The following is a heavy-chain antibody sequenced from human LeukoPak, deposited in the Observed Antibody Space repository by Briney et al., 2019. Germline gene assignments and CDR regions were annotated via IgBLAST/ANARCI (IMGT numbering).Heavy chain of an antibody. J-gene: IGHJ4*02. CDR2: ISSSSSYI. CDR1: GFTFSSYS. Sequence: GSLRLSCAASGFTFSSYSMNWVRQAPGKGLEWVSSISSSSSYIYYADSVKGRFTISRDNAKNSLYLQMNSLRAEDTAVYYCARDLVSSWNPMDYWGQGTLVTVSS. CDR3: ARDLVSSWNPMDY. V-gene: IGHV3-21*01. D-gene: IGHD6-13*01.